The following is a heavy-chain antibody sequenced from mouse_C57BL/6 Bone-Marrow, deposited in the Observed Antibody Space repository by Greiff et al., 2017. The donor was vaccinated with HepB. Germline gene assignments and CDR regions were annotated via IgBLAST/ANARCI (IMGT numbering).Heavy chain of an antibody. V-gene: IGHV1-19*01. CDR3: ASYGGRVDY. D-gene: IGHD1-1*01. Sequence: VQLKESGPVLVKPGASVKMSCKASGYTFTDYYMNWVKQSHGKSLEWIGVINPYNGGTSYNQKFKGKATLTVDKSSSTAYMELNSLTSEDSAVYYCASYGGRVDYWGQGTTLTVSS. CDR2: INPYNGGT. CDR1: GYTFTDYY. J-gene: IGHJ2*01.